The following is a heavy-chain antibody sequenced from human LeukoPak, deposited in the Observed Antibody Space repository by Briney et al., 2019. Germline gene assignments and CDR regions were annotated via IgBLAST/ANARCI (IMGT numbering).Heavy chain of an antibody. CDR2: IKQDETEK. CDR1: GFSFSNFW. D-gene: IGHD1-26*01. J-gene: IGHJ4*02. V-gene: IGHV3-7*01. CDR3: AKDKGELGGLDY. Sequence: GGSLRLSCTASGFSFSNFWMGWVRQAPGKGLEWVANIKQDETEKFYLGSVKGRFTISRDNAKNSLYLQMNSLRAEDTAVYYCAKDKGELGGLDYWGQGTLVTVSS.